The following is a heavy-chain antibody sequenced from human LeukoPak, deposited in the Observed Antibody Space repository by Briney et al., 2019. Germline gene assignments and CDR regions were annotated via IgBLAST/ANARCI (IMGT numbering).Heavy chain of an antibody. CDR3: ARRYSSGWPFDY. CDR2: INHSGST. J-gene: IGHJ4*02. Sequence: SETLSLTCAVYGGPFSGYYWSWIRQPPGKGLEWIGEINHSGSTNYNPSLKSRVTISVDTSKNQFSLKLSSVTAADTAVYYCARRYSSGWPFDYWGQGTLVTVSS. D-gene: IGHD6-19*01. V-gene: IGHV4-34*01. CDR1: GGPFSGYY.